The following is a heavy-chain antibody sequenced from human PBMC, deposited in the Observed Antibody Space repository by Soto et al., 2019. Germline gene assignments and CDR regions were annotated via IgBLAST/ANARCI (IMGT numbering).Heavy chain of an antibody. D-gene: IGHD1-26*01. J-gene: IGHJ4*02. CDR2: IYYSGST. Sequence: SETLSLTCTVSGGSISSGGYYWSWIRQHPGKGLEWIGYIYYSGSTYYNPSLKSRVTISVYTSKNQFSLKLSSVTAADTSVYYCARDSGSYWHLDYWGQGTLVTVSS. CDR1: GGSISSGGYY. CDR3: ARDSGSYWHLDY. V-gene: IGHV4-31*03.